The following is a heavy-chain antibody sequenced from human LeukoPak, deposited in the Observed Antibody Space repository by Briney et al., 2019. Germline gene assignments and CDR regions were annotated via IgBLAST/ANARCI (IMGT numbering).Heavy chain of an antibody. Sequence: ASVKVSCKASGYTFTGYYMHWVRQAPGQGLEWMGWINPNSGGTNYAQKFQGWVTMTRDTSISTAYVELSRLRSDDTAVYYCARCGYCSSTSCSRGAFDIWGQGTMVTVSS. CDR1: GYTFTGYY. J-gene: IGHJ3*02. D-gene: IGHD2-2*01. CDR3: ARCGYCSSTSCSRGAFDI. V-gene: IGHV1-2*04. CDR2: INPNSGGT.